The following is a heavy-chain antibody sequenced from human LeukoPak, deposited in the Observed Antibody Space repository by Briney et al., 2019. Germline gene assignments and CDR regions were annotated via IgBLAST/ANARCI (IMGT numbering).Heavy chain of an antibody. CDR2: ISRSGDST. Sequence: GGSLRLSCAASGFTFSSYAMSWVRQAPGKGLEWVSAISRSGDSTYYADSVKGRFTISRDNSKNTLYLQMNSLRAEDTAVYYCAKDPSPWYSSGWYYFDYWGQGTLVTVSS. V-gene: IGHV3-23*01. J-gene: IGHJ4*02. CDR1: GFTFSSYA. D-gene: IGHD6-19*01. CDR3: AKDPSPWYSSGWYYFDY.